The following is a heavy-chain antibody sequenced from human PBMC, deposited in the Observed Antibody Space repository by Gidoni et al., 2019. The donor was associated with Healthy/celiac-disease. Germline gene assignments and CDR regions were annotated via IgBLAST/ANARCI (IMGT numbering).Heavy chain of an antibody. CDR1: GFTFSSYW. CDR3: ARDLTYYYDSSGYPVYDY. J-gene: IGHJ4*02. V-gene: IGHV3-74*01. D-gene: IGHD3-22*01. CDR2: INSDGSST. Sequence: EVQLVESGGGLVQPGGSLRLSCAASGFTFSSYWMHWVRQAPGKGLVWVSRINSDGSSTSYADSVKGRFTISRDNAKNTLYLQMNSLRAEDTAVYYCARDLTYYYDSSGYPVYDYWGQETLVTVSS.